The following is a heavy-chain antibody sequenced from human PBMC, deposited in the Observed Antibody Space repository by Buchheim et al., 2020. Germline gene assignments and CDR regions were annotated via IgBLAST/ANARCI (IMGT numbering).Heavy chain of an antibody. CDR3: ARSLSPSFIARHNWFDP. CDR2: IIPIFGTA. CDR1: GGTFSSYA. V-gene: IGHV1-69*06. Sequence: QVQLVQSGAEVKKPWSSVKVSCKASGGTFSSYAISWVRQAPGQGLEWMGGIIPIFGTANYAQKFQGRVTITADKSTNTAYMELSSLRSEDTAVYYCARSLSPSFIARHNWFDPWGQGTL. D-gene: IGHD6-13*01. J-gene: IGHJ5*02.